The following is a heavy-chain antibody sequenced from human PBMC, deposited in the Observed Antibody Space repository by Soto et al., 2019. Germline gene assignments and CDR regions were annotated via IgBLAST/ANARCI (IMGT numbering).Heavy chain of an antibody. CDR1: GGSLSTNP. D-gene: IGHD2-15*01. CDR2: TGSGTGPG. Sequence: ASVKVSCNASGGSLSTNPISWVRQAPGQGLEWMGGTGSGTGPGNNAQKFQGRLTVTADKSTSTVYMELTNLSSEDTAVYYCARRDSGGFFRFFDSWGQGTLVTVSS. J-gene: IGHJ4*02. CDR3: ARRDSGGFFRFFDS. V-gene: IGHV1-69*06.